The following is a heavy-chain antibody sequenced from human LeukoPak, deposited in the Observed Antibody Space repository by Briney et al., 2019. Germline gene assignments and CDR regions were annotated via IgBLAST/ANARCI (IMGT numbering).Heavy chain of an antibody. V-gene: IGHV4-59*01. CDR3: ARVGVTTSYYYYYYYMDV. CDR2: IYYSGST. Sequence: SETLSLTCTVPGGSISSYYWSWIRQPPGKGLEWIGYIYYSGSTNYNPSLKSRVTISVDTSKNQFSLKLSSVTAADTAVYYCARVGVTTSYYYYYYYMDVWGKGTTVTVSS. D-gene: IGHD4-17*01. CDR1: GGSISSYY. J-gene: IGHJ6*03.